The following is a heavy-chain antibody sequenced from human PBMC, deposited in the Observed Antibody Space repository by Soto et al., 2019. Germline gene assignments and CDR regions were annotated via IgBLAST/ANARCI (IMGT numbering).Heavy chain of an antibody. J-gene: IGHJ4*02. CDR2: IYYSGST. D-gene: IGHD1-26*01. Sequence: SPETLSLNCTVSGGSISSYYWSWIRQPPGKGLEWIGYIYYSGSTNYNPSLKSRVTISVDTSKNQFSLKLSSVTAADTAVYYCASTDNGSYYQGFDYWGQGTLVTVSS. CDR1: GGSISSYY. V-gene: IGHV4-59*01. CDR3: ASTDNGSYYQGFDY.